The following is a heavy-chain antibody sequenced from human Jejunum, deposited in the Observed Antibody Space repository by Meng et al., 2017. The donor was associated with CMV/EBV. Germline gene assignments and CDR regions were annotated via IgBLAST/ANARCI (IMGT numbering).Heavy chain of an antibody. Sequence: GFAFSIAWMTWVRQAPGKVLECVGRIKNNTDGGTPDYAAPVKGRFTISRDDSKNTLYLQMISLRSEDTAVYYCTSRYCTNGVCYVHWGQGTLVTVSS. CDR3: TSRYCTNGVCYVH. CDR1: GFAFSIAW. V-gene: IGHV3-15*01. CDR2: IKNNTDGGTP. D-gene: IGHD2-8*01. J-gene: IGHJ4*02.